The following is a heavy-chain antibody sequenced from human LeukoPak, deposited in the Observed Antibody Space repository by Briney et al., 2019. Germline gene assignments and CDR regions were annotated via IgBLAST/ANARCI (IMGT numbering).Heavy chain of an antibody. CDR3: ARMVGSSWYPGWFDP. D-gene: IGHD6-13*01. CDR1: GGSISSYY. V-gene: IGHV4-59*08. J-gene: IGHJ5*02. Sequence: AETLSLTCTVSGGSISSYYWSWIRQPPGKGLEWMGYIHYSGRTNYNPSLKSRVTISVDTSKNQFSLKLSSVTAADTAVYYCARMVGSSWYPGWFDPWGQGTLVTVSS. CDR2: IHYSGRT.